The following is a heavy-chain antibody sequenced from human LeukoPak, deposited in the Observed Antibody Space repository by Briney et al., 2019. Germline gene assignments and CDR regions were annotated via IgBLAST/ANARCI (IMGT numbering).Heavy chain of an antibody. D-gene: IGHD3-3*01. J-gene: IGHJ2*01. V-gene: IGHV1-69*05. CDR1: GGTFSSYA. CDR3: ARDCRITIFGVVTRPGYWYFDL. CDR2: IIPIFGTA. Sequence: SVKVSCKASGGTFSSYAVSWVRQAPGQGLEWMGGIIPIFGTASYAQKFQGRVTITTDESTSTAYMELSSLRSEDTAVYYCARDCRITIFGVVTRPGYWYFDLWGRGTLVTVSS.